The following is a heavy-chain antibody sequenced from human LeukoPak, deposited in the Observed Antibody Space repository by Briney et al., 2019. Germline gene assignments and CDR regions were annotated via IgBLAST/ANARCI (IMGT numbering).Heavy chain of an antibody. D-gene: IGHD6-19*01. Sequence: GGSLRLSCAASGFTFSSYAMHWVRQAPGKGLEWVAVISYDGSNKYYADSVKGRFTISRDNSKNTLYLQMNSLRAEDTAVYYCARRPSRVAVAPRPFDYWGQGTLVTVSS. CDR3: ARRPSRVAVAPRPFDY. J-gene: IGHJ4*02. CDR1: GFTFSSYA. V-gene: IGHV3-30-3*01. CDR2: ISYDGSNK.